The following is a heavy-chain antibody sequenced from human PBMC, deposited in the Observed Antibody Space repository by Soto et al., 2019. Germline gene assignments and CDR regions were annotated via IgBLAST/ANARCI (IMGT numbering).Heavy chain of an antibody. CDR1: GYSFTSYW. V-gene: IGHV5-51*01. D-gene: IGHD6-13*01. CDR2: IYPGDSDT. Sequence: GEALKISCKGSGYSFTSYWIGWVRQMPGKGLEWMGIIYPGDSDTRYSPSFQGQVTISADKSISTAYLQWSSLKASDTAMYYCAILGIAAADPYYYYGMDVWGQGTTVTVS. CDR3: AILGIAAADPYYYYGMDV. J-gene: IGHJ6*02.